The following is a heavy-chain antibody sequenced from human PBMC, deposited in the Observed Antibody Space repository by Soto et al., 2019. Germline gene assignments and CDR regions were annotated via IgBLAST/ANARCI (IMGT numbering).Heavy chain of an antibody. CDR2: ISSRSSVI. CDR1: GFTFSAHH. Sequence: GGSLTLSCAASGFTFSAHHMNWVSQAPGKGLEWVPYISSRSSVIYYADSVKGRVTVSRDNALNSLFLQMTSLGDEDTAVYSCALVPIIAAASHYCG. CDR3: ALVPIIAAASHY. J-gene: IGHJ4*01. D-gene: IGHD6-6*01. V-gene: IGHV3-48*02.